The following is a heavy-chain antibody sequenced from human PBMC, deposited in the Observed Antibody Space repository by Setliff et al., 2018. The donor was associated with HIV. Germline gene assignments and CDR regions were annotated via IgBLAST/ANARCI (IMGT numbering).Heavy chain of an antibody. CDR2: ISGSNSRT. Sequence: SGGSLRLSCTAPGFNFMLFAMSWVRQAPGKGLEWVSGISGSNSRTDYVDSVKGRSTISRDKSKNTLYLQLNSLRAEDTAVYYCARTRPGSYYDFWGQGTLVTVSS. CDR3: ARTRPGSYYDF. D-gene: IGHD1-26*01. J-gene: IGHJ4*02. V-gene: IGHV3-23*01. CDR1: GFNFMLFA.